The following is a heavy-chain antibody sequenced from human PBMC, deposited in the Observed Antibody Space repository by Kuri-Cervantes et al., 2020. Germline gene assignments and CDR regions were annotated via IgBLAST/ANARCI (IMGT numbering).Heavy chain of an antibody. D-gene: IGHD1-14*01. CDR3: TTSYLLTRDYYYYMDV. CDR2: ISSSSSTI. Sequence: GGSLRLSCAASGFTFSSYSMNWVRQAPGKGLEWVSYISSSSSTIYYADSVKGRFTISRDNAKNSLYLQMNSLRDEGTAVYYCTTSYLLTRDYYYYMDVWGKGTTVTVSS. CDR1: GFTFSSYS. J-gene: IGHJ6*03. V-gene: IGHV3-48*02.